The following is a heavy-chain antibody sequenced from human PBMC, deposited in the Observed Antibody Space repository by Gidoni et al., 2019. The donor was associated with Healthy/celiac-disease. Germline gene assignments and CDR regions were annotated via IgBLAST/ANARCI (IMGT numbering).Heavy chain of an antibody. Sequence: EVQLVESGGGLVQPGGSLRLSCAASGFTCSSCWMSWVRQAPGKGLEWVANIKQDGSEKYYVDSVKGRFTISRDNAKNSLYLQMNSLRAEDTAVYYCARVDGSGSYYPNNWFDPWGQGTLVTVSS. J-gene: IGHJ5*02. V-gene: IGHV3-7*03. CDR2: IKQDGSEK. CDR3: ARVDGSGSYYPNNWFDP. D-gene: IGHD3-10*01. CDR1: GFTCSSCW.